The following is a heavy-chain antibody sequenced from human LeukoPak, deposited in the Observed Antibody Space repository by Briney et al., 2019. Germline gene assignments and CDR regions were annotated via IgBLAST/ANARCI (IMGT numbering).Heavy chain of an antibody. Sequence: GGSLRLSCAASTFTFSNAWMSWVRQAPGKGLEWVGRIKSKSDGGTTDYAAPVKGRFTISRDDSKNTLYLQMNSLKTEDTALYYCSTEVDSSGYYDYWGQGTLVTVSS. J-gene: IGHJ4*02. CDR3: STEVDSSGYYDY. V-gene: IGHV3-15*01. D-gene: IGHD3-22*01. CDR1: TFTFSNAW. CDR2: IKSKSDGGTT.